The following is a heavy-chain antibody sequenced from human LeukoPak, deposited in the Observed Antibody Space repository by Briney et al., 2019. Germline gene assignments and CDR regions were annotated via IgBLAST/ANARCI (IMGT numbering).Heavy chain of an antibody. D-gene: IGHD6-13*01. CDR2: IYPGDSDT. CDR3: ARHRSIAAARLDV. CDR1: GNSFTSYL. V-gene: IGHV5-51*01. Sequence: GESLKISCKGSGNSFTSYLIGWVRPMPGKGMEWMGIIYPGDSDTRYSTSFQGQVTISADKSISTAYLQWSSLKASDTAMYYCARHRSIAAARLDVWGQGTTVTVSS. J-gene: IGHJ6*02.